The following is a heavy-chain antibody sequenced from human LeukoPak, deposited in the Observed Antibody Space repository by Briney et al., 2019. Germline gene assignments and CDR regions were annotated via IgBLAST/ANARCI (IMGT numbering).Heavy chain of an antibody. Sequence: GGSLRLSCAASGFTVSSNYMSWVRQAPGKGLEWVSVIYSGGSTYYADSVKCRFTISRDNSKNTLYLQMNSLRAEDTAVYYCASFYGSGSYYYYYYHMDVWGQGTTVTVSS. CDR1: GFTVSSNY. V-gene: IGHV3-53*01. CDR2: IYSGGST. D-gene: IGHD3-10*01. J-gene: IGHJ6*02. CDR3: ASFYGSGSYYYYYYHMDV.